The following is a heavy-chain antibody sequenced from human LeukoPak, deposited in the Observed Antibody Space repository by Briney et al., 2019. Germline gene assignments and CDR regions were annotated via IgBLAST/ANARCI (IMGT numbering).Heavy chain of an antibody. Sequence: RGSLRLSCAASGFTVSGNYMTWLRQAPGKGLEWVSIIYSGASTYYADSVKGRFTISRDNSKNTVYLQMNSLRAEDTAVYYCASRSVAGTKTPFDYWGQGTLATVSS. CDR2: IYSGAST. D-gene: IGHD6-19*01. CDR3: ASRSVAGTKTPFDY. J-gene: IGHJ4*02. CDR1: GFTVSGNY. V-gene: IGHV3-53*01.